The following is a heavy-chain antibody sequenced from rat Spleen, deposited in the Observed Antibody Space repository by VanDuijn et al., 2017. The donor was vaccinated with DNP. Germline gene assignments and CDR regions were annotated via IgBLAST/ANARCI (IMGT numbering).Heavy chain of an antibody. V-gene: IGHV5-20*01. J-gene: IGHJ3*01. Sequence: EVLLVESGGGLVQPGRSLKLSCAASGFSFSDYYMAWVRQPPTKGLEWVAYVRYDGGSTYYGDSVKGRFTISRDNAKSILYLQMNSLRSEDMATYYCAIYYYSGDNWFGYWGQGTLVTVSS. D-gene: IGHD1-1*01. CDR3: AIYYYSGDNWFGY. CDR1: GFSFSDYY. CDR2: VRYDGGST.